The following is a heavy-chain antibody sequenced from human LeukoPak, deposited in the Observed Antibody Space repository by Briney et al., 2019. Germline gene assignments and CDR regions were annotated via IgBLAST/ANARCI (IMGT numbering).Heavy chain of an antibody. CDR1: GFTFSSYA. CDR3: AKDDRYYDFWSGYYTPYSFDY. CDR2: ISGSGGSI. V-gene: IGHV3-23*01. D-gene: IGHD3-3*01. J-gene: IGHJ4*02. Sequence: GGSLRLXCAASGFTFSSYAMSWVRQAPGKGLEWVSAISGSGGSIYYADSVKGRFTISRDNSKNTLYLQMNSLRAEDTAVYYCAKDDRYYDFWSGYYTPYSFDYWGQGTLVTVSS.